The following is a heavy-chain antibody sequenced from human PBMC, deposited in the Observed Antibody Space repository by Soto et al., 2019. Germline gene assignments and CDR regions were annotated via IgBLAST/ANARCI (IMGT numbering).Heavy chain of an antibody. Sequence: SETLSLTCTVSGGSISSYYWSWIRQPPGKGLEWIGYIYYSGSTNYNPSLKSRVTISVDTSKNQSSLKLSSVTAADTAVYYCARGDYYGWFDPWGQGTLVTVSS. CDR2: IYYSGST. V-gene: IGHV4-59*01. J-gene: IGHJ5*02. D-gene: IGHD3-10*01. CDR1: GGSISSYY. CDR3: ARGDYYGWFDP.